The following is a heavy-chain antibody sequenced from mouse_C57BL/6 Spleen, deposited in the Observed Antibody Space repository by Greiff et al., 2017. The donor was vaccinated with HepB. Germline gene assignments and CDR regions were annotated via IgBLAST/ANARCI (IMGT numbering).Heavy chain of an antibody. V-gene: IGHV1-69*01. D-gene: IGHD1-1*02. CDR1: GYTFTSYW. CDR2: IDPSDSYT. J-gene: IGHJ4*01. CDR3: ARSGGGYAMDY. Sequence: QVQLQQPGAELVMPGASVKLSCKASGYTFTSYWMHWVKQRPGQGLEWIGEIDPSDSYTNYNQKFKGKSTLTVDKSSSTAYMQLSSLTSEDSAVYYCARSGGGYAMDYWGQGTSVTVSS.